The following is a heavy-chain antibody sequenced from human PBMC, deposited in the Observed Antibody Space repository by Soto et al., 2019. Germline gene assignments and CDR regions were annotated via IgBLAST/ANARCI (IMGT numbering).Heavy chain of an antibody. J-gene: IGHJ3*02. CDR1: GYTITKYG. CDR2: ISAYNGDT. V-gene: IGHV1-18*01. D-gene: IGHD5-18*01. CDR3: VRDDTTSEKGWAFDI. Sequence: GASVKVSCKASGYTITKYGISWVRQAPGQGLEWMGWISAYNGDTNYAQNFQGRVTMSTDTSTTTSYMELRSLTADDTAVYYCVRDDTTSEKGWAFDIWGQGTMVTVSS.